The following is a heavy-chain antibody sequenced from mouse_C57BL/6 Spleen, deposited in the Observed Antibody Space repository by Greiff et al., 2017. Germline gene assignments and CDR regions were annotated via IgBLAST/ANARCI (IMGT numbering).Heavy chain of an antibody. J-gene: IGHJ1*03. CDR3: AILYCDV. Sequence: VQLQQSGAELVRPGASVKLSCKASGYTFTDSYINWVKQRPGQGLEWIARIYPGSGNTYYNEKFKGKATLTAEKSSSTAYMQLSSLTSEDSAVYFCAILYCDVWGTGTTVTVSS. CDR2: IYPGSGNT. V-gene: IGHV1-76*01. CDR1: GYTFTDSY.